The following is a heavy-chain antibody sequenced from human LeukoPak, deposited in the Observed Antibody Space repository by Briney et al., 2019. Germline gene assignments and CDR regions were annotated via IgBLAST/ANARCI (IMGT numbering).Heavy chain of an antibody. J-gene: IGHJ4*02. CDR1: GFTFSSYA. V-gene: IGHV3-23*01. CDR3: AKVTYYDFWSGYPDY. Sequence: PGGSLRLSCAASGFTFSSYAMSWVRQAPGKGLEWVSAISGSGGSTYYADSVKGRFTVSRDNSKNTLYLQMNSLRAEDTAVYYCAKVTYYDFWSGYPDYWGQGTLVTVSS. CDR2: ISGSGGST. D-gene: IGHD3-3*01.